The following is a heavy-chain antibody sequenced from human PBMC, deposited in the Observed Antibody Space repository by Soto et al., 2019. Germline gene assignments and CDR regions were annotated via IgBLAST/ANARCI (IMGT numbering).Heavy chain of an antibody. J-gene: IGHJ4*02. V-gene: IGHV1-24*01. CDR1: GYTLTELS. CDR2: FDPEDGET. CDR3: ATGIPWLRNGDPFVAAASPGGPFDY. D-gene: IGHD6-13*01. Sequence: GASVKVSCKVSGYTLTELSMHWVRQAPGKGLECMGGFDPEDGETIYAQKFQGRVTMTEDTSTDTAYMELSSLRSEDTAVYYCATGIPWLRNGDPFVAAASPGGPFDYWGQGTLVTVSS.